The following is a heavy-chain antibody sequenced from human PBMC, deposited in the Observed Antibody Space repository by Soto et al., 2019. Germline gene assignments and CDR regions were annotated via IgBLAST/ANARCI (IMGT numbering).Heavy chain of an antibody. CDR3: ARAQGEFNNWFDA. CDR1: GGSFSSSDYF. V-gene: IGHV4-31*03. CDR2: IYYSGTT. D-gene: IGHD3-10*01. Sequence: QVPLQESGPGLVKPSQTLSLTCTVSGGSFSSSDYFWTWIRQHPGKGLEWVGYIYYSGTTYHNTSLQSRVTISIDTSRNQCSLKLSSVTAADTAVYYCARAQGEFNNWFDAWGQGTLVTISS. J-gene: IGHJ5*02.